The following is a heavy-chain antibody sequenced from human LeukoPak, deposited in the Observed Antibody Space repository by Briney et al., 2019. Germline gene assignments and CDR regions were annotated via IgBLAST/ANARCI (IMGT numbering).Heavy chain of an antibody. J-gene: IGHJ4*02. CDR3: ANNRHCTNGVCYNAFGY. CDR1: GFTFSSYA. V-gene: IGHV3-23*01. Sequence: GGSLRLSCAASGFTFSSYAMSWVRQAPGKGLEWVSAISGSGGSTYYADSVKGRFTISRDNSKNTLYLQMNSLRAEDTAVYYCANNRHCTNGVCYNAFGYWGQGTLVTVSS. D-gene: IGHD2-8*01. CDR2: ISGSGGST.